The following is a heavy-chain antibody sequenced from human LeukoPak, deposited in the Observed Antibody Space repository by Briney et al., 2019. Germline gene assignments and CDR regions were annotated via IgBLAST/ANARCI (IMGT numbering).Heavy chain of an antibody. D-gene: IGHD3-9*01. J-gene: IGHJ5*02. Sequence: SETLSLTCTVSGGSISSSSYYWGWIRQHPGRGLEGIARIYYCESTYYNPSLKSRITISVDTSKIQFSLKLSSVTAADTAVYYCARVAKYYDILTGRNWFDPWGQGTLVTVSS. CDR3: ARVAKYYDILTGRNWFDP. V-gene: IGHV4-39*07. CDR2: IYYCEST. CDR1: GGSISSSSYY.